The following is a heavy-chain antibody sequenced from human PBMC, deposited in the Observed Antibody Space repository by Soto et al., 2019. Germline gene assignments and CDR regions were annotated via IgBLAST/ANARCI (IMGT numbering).Heavy chain of an antibody. J-gene: IGHJ6*02. V-gene: IGHV1-18*01. CDR2: ISAYNGNT. CDR1: GYTFTSYG. Sequence: ASVKVSCKASGYTFTSYGSSWGRQAPGQGLEWMGWISAYNGNTNYAQKLQGRVTMTTDTSTSTAYMELRSLRSDDTAVYYCARETGTTSPRYYYYYGMDVWGQGTKVTVSS. D-gene: IGHD1-7*01. CDR3: ARETGTTSPRYYYYYGMDV.